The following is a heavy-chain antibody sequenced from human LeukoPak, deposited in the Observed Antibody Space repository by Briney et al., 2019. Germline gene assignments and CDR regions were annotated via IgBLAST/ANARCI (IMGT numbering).Heavy chain of an antibody. CDR1: GFTFSGYW. CDR2: IKQDGNDN. V-gene: IGHV3-7*01. D-gene: IGHD6-19*01. Sequence: GGSLRLSCAASGFTFSGYWMSWVRQAPGKGLEWVANIKQDGNDNYYVDSVKGRFTISRDNGKSRGYRQMKRRRAEDTAVYYCARLPAPSGWFYFDPWGQGTLVTVSS. J-gene: IGHJ5*02. CDR3: ARLPAPSGWFYFDP.